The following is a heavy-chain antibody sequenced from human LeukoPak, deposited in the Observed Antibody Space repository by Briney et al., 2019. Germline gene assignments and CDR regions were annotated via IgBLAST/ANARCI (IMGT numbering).Heavy chain of an antibody. CDR2: INPNSGGT. D-gene: IGHD3-9*01. Sequence: ASVKASCKASGYTFTGYYMHWVRQAPGQGLEWMGWINPNSGGTNYAQKFQGRVTMTRDTSISTAYMELSRLRSDDTAVYYCARENTYYDILTGNWFDPWGQGTLVTVSS. CDR1: GYTFTGYY. J-gene: IGHJ5*02. CDR3: ARENTYYDILTGNWFDP. V-gene: IGHV1-2*02.